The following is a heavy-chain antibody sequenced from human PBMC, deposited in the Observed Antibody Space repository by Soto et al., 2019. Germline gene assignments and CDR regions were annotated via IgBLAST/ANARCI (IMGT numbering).Heavy chain of an antibody. CDR2: IIPILGIA. CDR3: ARIPGIAAAGKRHFDY. V-gene: IGHV1-69*02. D-gene: IGHD6-13*01. Sequence: QVQLVQSGAEVKKPGSSVKVSCKASGGTFSSYTISWVRQAPGQGLEWMGRIIPILGIANYAQKFQGRVTITADKSTSTAYMEPSSLRSEDTAVYYCARIPGIAAAGKRHFDYWGQGTLVTVSS. J-gene: IGHJ4*02. CDR1: GGTFSSYT.